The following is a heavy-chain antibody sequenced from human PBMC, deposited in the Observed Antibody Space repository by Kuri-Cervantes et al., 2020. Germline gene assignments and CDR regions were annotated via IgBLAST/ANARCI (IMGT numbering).Heavy chain of an antibody. CDR1: GGIFSSYA. V-gene: IGHV1-69*05. CDR3: ARDLQRYYGDYGGDAFDI. CDR2: IIPILGTA. D-gene: IGHD4-17*01. Sequence: SVKVSCKASGGIFSSYAVSWVRQAPGQGLEWMGGIIPILGTANYAQKFQGRVTITTDESTSTAYMELRSLRSDDTAVYYCARDLQRYYGDYGGDAFDIWGQGTMVTVSS. J-gene: IGHJ3*02.